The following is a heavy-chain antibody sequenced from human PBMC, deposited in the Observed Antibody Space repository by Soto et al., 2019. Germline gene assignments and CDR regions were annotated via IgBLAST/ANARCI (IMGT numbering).Heavy chain of an antibody. CDR2: IYHSGST. Sequence: QVQLQESGPGLVKPSGTLSLTCAVSGGSISSGDWWSWVRQPPGKGLEWIGEIYHSGSTNYNPSLKSRVTISVDKSKNQLSLQLSSVTAADTAVYYCARERSCSTSCHDAFEIWGQGTMVTVST. D-gene: IGHD2-2*01. CDR3: ARERSCSTSCHDAFEI. J-gene: IGHJ3*02. V-gene: IGHV4-4*02. CDR1: GGSISSGDW.